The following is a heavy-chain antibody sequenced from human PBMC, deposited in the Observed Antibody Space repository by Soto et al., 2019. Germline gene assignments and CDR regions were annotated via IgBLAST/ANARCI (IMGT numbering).Heavy chain of an antibody. CDR2: INHSGST. V-gene: IGHV4-34*01. J-gene: IGHJ4*02. CDR1: GGSFSGYY. D-gene: IGHD3-10*01. Sequence: QVQLQQWGAGLLKPSETLSLTCAVYGGSFSGYYWSWIRQPPGKGLEWIGEINHSGSTNYNPSLKSRVTISVDTSKNQFSLKLSSVTAADTAVYSCARVYGSGSYAFDYWGQGTLVTVSS. CDR3: ARVYGSGSYAFDY.